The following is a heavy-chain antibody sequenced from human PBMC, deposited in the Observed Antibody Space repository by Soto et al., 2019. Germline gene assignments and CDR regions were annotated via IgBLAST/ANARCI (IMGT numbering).Heavy chain of an antibody. CDR2: IIPIFGTA. V-gene: IGHV1-69*13. D-gene: IGHD3-22*01. J-gene: IGHJ6*02. CDR1: GVTFSSYA. CDR3: AKYYYDSSGYYSDYYGMDV. Sequence: SVKVSCKASGVTFSSYAISWVRQAPGQGLEWMGGIIPIFGTANYAQKFQGRVTITADESTSTAYMELSSLRSEDTAVYYCAKYYYDSSGYYSDYYGMDVWGQGTTVTVSS.